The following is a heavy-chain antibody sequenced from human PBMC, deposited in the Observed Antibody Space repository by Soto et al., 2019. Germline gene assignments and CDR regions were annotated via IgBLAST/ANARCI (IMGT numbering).Heavy chain of an antibody. CDR1: GYTFTSYG. V-gene: IGHV1-18*01. D-gene: IGHD3-3*01. CDR3: AREELSGIGHYSSCCMHV. J-gene: IGHJ6*02. Sequence: GASVKVSCKASGYTFTSYGISWVRQAPGQGLEWMGWISAYNGNTNYAQKLQGRVTMTTDTSTSTAYMELRSLRSDDTAVYYCAREELSGIGHYSSCCMHVWGQALMLTLFS. CDR2: ISAYNGNT.